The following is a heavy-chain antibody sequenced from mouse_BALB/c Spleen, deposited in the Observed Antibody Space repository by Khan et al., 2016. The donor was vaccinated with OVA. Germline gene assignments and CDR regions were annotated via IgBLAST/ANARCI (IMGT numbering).Heavy chain of an antibody. J-gene: IGHJ3*01. CDR2: VNPNTGYT. CDR3: ARGYDFFAY. CDR1: GYSFTGYY. Sequence: EVQLQQSGPDLVKPGASVKMSCKASGYSFTGYYMNWVKQSHGKSLECIGRVNPNTGYTNYNQKFKGKAILIEDTSSSTAYMELRSLTSEDSAVYYCARGYDFFAYWGQGTLVTVSA. V-gene: IGHV1-26*01. D-gene: IGHD2-14*01.